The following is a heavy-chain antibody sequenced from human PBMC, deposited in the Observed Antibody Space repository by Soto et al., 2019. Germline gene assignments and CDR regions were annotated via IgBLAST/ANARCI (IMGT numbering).Heavy chain of an antibody. CDR2: ISGSGGST. J-gene: IGHJ6*02. CDR3: AKGRGGNSFKTGGMDV. CDR1: GFTFSSYV. V-gene: IGHV3-23*01. Sequence: EVQLLESGGGLVQPGGSLRLSCAASGFTFSSYVMSWVRQAPGKGLEWVSAISGSGGSTYYADSVKGRFTISRDNSKNTLYLQMNSLRAEDTAVYYCAKGRGGNSFKTGGMDVWGQGTTVTVSS. D-gene: IGHD3-10*01.